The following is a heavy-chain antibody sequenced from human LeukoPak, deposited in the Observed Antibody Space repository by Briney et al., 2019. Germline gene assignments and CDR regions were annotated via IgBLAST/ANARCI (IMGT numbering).Heavy chain of an antibody. CDR3: ARSSDYGDYAD. J-gene: IGHJ4*02. D-gene: IGHD4-17*01. CDR2: ISSSGSTI. V-gene: IGHV3-11*04. Sequence: PGGSLRLSCAASGFTFSDFWMSWVRQAPGKGLEWVSYISSSGSTIYYADSVKGRFTISRDNAKNSLYLQMNSLRAEDTAVYYCARSSDYGDYADWGQGTLVTVSS. CDR1: GFTFSDFW.